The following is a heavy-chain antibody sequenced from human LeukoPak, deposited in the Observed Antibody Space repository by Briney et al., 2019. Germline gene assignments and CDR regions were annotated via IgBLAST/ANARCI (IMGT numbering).Heavy chain of an antibody. CDR2: FGSAGDT. J-gene: IGHJ2*01. V-gene: IGHV3-13*01. CDR3: VRGALPGDNWYFDL. CDR1: GFPFSAYD. Sequence: PGGSLRLSCATSGFPFSAYDMHWVRQAPGKGLEWVSAFGSAGDTYYSGAVKGRFTISRDYAKNSLFLQMNNLIAGDTAVYFCVRGALPGDNWYFDLWGRGTLVTVSS.